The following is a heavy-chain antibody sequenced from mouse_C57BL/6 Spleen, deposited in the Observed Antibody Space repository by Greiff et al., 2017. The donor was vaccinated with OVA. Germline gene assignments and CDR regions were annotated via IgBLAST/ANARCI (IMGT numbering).Heavy chain of an antibody. CDR2: IYPGSGST. CDR3: ATGGGLRRYYAMDY. V-gene: IGHV1-55*01. D-gene: IGHD2-2*01. CDR1: GYTFTSDW. J-gene: IGHJ4*01. Sequence: QVQLQQPGAELVKPGASVKMSCKASGYTFTSDWITWVKQRPGQGLEWIGDIYPGSGSTNYNEKFKSKATLTVDTSSSTAYMQLSSLTSEDSAVYYCATGGGLRRYYAMDYWGQGTSVTVSS.